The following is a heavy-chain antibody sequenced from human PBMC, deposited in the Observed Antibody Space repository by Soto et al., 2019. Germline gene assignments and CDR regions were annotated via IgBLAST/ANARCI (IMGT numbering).Heavy chain of an antibody. J-gene: IGHJ4*02. CDR2: INPASGST. CDR3: ARDLASGDY. D-gene: IGHD3-3*02. Sequence: QVQLVQSGAEVKKPGASVKLSCRTSGYTFTHYYIHWVRQAPGQGLEWLAIINPASGSTNYAQDFQSRVSLTMDTSPTTVYVDLSCMRAEDTAIFYCARDLASGDYWGQGTLVTVSS. V-gene: IGHV1-46*01. CDR1: GYTFTHYY.